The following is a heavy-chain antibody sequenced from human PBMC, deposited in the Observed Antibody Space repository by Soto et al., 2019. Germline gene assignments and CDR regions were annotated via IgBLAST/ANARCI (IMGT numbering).Heavy chain of an antibody. J-gene: IGHJ4*02. CDR2: IYYSGST. CDR1: GGSIRSGDYY. Sequence: SETLSLTCTVSGGSIRSGDYYWSWIRQPPGKGLEWIGYIYYSGSTYYNPSLKSRVTISVDTSKNQFSLKLSSVTAADTAVYYCARDGGLGTFDYWGQGTLVTVSS. V-gene: IGHV4-30-4*01. CDR3: ARDGGLGTFDY. D-gene: IGHD1-1*01.